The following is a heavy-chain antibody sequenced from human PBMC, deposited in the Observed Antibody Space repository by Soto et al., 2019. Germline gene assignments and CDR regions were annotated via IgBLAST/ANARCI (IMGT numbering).Heavy chain of an antibody. V-gene: IGHV4-34*01. CDR2: INHSGST. CDR1: GGSFSGYY. CDR3: ARADIVVVPATYEDWYFAL. J-gene: IGHJ2*01. Sequence: QVQLQQWGAGLLKPSETLSLTCAVYGGSFSGYYWSWIRQPPGMGLEWIGEINHSGSTNYNPSLKSRVTISVDTSKNQFSLKLSSVNAADTAVYYCARADIVVVPATYEDWYFALWGRGTLVTVSS. D-gene: IGHD2-2*01.